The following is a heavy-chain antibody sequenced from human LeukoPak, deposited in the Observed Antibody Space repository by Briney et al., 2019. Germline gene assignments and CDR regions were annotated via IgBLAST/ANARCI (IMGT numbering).Heavy chain of an antibody. D-gene: IGHD1-26*01. CDR2: IYSGGNT. J-gene: IGHJ6*02. CDR1: GFTASSHY. Sequence: PGGSLRLSCAASGFTASSHYMNWVRQAPGKGLEGVSVIYSGGNTYYADSVKDRFTISRDNSKNTLYLQMNSLRAENTAVYYCARDPVGAIGYGMDVWGQGTTVTVSS. CDR3: ARDPVGAIGYGMDV. V-gene: IGHV3-66*01.